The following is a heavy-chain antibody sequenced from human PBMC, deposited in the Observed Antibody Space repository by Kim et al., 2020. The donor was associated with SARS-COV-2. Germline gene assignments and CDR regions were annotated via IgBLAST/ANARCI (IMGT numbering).Heavy chain of an antibody. CDR1: GYTFTSYG. CDR2: ISAYNGNT. V-gene: IGHV1-18*01. CDR3: AGTWGSSGYYYFDY. J-gene: IGHJ4*02. D-gene: IGHD3-22*01. Sequence: ASVKVSCKASGYTFTSYGISWVRQAPGQGLEWMGWISAYNGNTNYAQKLQGRVSMTTDTSTSTAYMDLRSLRSDDTAVYYCAGTWGSSGYYYFDYWGQGTLVTVSS.